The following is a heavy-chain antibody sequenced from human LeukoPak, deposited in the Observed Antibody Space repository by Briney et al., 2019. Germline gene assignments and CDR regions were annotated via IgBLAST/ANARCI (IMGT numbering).Heavy chain of an antibody. D-gene: IGHD4-17*01. J-gene: IGHJ4*02. CDR1: GFTFSSCE. CDR2: ISTSGSTI. CDR3: AREAAGSTTVEFDY. V-gene: IGHV3-48*03. Sequence: GGSLRLSCAASGFTFSSCEMNWVRQAPGKGLEWVSYISTSGSTIYYADSVKGRFTISRDNAKNSLYLQMNSLTAEDTAVYYCAREAAGSTTVEFDYWGQGTLVTVSS.